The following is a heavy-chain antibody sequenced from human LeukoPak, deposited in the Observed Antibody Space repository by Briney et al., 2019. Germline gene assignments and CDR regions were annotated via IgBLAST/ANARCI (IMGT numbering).Heavy chain of an antibody. CDR1: GYTFTSYG. CDR3: AGGVNYYDSRGRSDAFDI. D-gene: IGHD3-22*01. J-gene: IGHJ3*02. Sequence: ASVKVSCKASGYTFTSYGISWVRQAPGQGLEWMGWISAYNGNTNYAQKLQGGVTMTTDTSTSTAYMELRSLRSDDTAVYYCAGGVNYYDSRGRSDAFDIWGQGTMVTVSS. V-gene: IGHV1-18*01. CDR2: ISAYNGNT.